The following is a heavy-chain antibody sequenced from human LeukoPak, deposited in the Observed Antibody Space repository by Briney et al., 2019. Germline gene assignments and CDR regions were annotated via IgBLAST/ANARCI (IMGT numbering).Heavy chain of an antibody. CDR2: IKQDGTEK. D-gene: IGHD1-26*01. CDR1: GFTFTTYW. Sequence: GGSLRLSCAASGFTFTTYWMSWVRQAPGKGLEWVANIKQDGTEKYYVDSVKGRFTISRDNAKNSLYLQMNSLRAEDTAVYYCARDQTKWEPLRRRDYYYMDVWGKGTTVTVSS. V-gene: IGHV3-7*01. CDR3: ARDQTKWEPLRRRDYYYMDV. J-gene: IGHJ6*03.